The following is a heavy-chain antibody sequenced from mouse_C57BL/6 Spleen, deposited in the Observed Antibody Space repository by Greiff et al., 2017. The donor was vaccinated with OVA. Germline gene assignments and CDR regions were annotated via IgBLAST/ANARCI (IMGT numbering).Heavy chain of an antibody. Sequence: LVKPGASVKISCKASGYTFTDYYMNWVKQSHGKSLEWIGDINPNNGGTSYNQKFKGKATLTVDKSSSTAYMELRSLTSEDSAVYYCARDGRFDYWGQGTTLTVSS. CDR2: INPNNGGT. CDR1: GYTFTDYY. V-gene: IGHV1-26*01. CDR3: ARDGRFDY. D-gene: IGHD2-3*01. J-gene: IGHJ2*01.